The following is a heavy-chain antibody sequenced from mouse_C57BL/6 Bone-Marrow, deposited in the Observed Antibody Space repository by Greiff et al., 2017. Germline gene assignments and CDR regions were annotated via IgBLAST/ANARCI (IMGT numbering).Heavy chain of an antibody. D-gene: IGHD1-1*01. V-gene: IGHV1-22*01. CDR3: AGWDYYYGSNFDY. CDR1: GYTFTDYN. J-gene: IGHJ2*01. Sequence: VQLKQSGPELVKPGASVKMSCKASGYTFTDYNMHWVKQSPGKSLEWIGYINPNNGGTSYNQKFKGKATLTVNKSSSTAYMELRSLTSEDSAVYYCAGWDYYYGSNFDYWGKGTTLTVSS. CDR2: INPNNGGT.